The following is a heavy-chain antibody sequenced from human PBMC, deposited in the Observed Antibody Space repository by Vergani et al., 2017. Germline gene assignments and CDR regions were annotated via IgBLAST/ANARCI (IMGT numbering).Heavy chain of an antibody. Sequence: QVQLQESGPGLVKPSETLSLTCTVSGGSISSYYWSWIRQPPGQGLEWIGYIYYSGSTNYNPSFKSRVTISVDTSKNQFSLKLSSVTAADTAVYYCARGRGYCSSTSCYAQDEEYYYYGMDVWGQGTTVTVSS. J-gene: IGHJ6*02. CDR2: IYYSGST. V-gene: IGHV4-59*01. D-gene: IGHD2-2*01. CDR1: GGSISSYY. CDR3: ARGRGYCSSTSCYAQDEEYYYYGMDV.